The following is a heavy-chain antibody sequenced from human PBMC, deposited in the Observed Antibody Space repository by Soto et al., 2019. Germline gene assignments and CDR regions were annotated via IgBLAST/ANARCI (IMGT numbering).Heavy chain of an antibody. J-gene: IGHJ6*02. CDR2: IIPIFGTA. CDR1: GGTFSSYA. CDR3: SMTTVVTPAYYYYYGMDV. V-gene: IGHV1-69*13. Sequence: GASVKVSCKASGGTFSSYAISWVRQAPGQGPEWMGGIIPIFGTANYAQKFQGRVTITADESTSTAYMELSSLRSEDTAVYYCSMTTVVTPAYYYYYGMDVWGQGTTVTVSS. D-gene: IGHD4-17*01.